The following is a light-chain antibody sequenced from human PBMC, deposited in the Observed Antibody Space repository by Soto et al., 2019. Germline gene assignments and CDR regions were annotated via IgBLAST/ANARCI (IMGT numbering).Light chain of an antibody. Sequence: DIHMTQSPSTLSASVGNRVTITCRASESISSWLAWYQQKPGKAPNLLIYEASNLESGVPSRFSGSGSGTDFTLTISGLQPDDSATYYCQQYNSSPLTFGGGTRVEIK. V-gene: IGKV1-5*03. CDR2: EAS. J-gene: IGKJ4*01. CDR3: QQYNSSPLT. CDR1: ESISSW.